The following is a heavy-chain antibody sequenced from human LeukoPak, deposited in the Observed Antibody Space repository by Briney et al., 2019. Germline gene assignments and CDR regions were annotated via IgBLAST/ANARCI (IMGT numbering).Heavy chain of an antibody. CDR3: ARERVYIREVPPLYYFDN. CDR2: IYSDGGT. D-gene: IGHD2-8*01. CDR1: GFTFSSSA. J-gene: IGHJ4*02. V-gene: IGHV3-66*01. Sequence: GGSLRLSCAASGFTFSSSAMSWVRQAPGKGLEWVSVIYSDGGTYYTDSVKGRFTISRDNSKNTLYLQMDSLRAEDTAVYYCARERVYIREVPPLYYFDNWGQGTLVTVSS.